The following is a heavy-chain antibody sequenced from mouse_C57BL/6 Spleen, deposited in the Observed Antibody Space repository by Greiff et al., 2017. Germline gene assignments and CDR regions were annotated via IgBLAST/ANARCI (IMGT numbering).Heavy chain of an antibody. CDR2: IDPSDSET. Sequence: QVQLKQPGAELVRPGSSVKLSCKASGYTFTSYWMHWVKQRPIQGLEWIGNIDPSDSETHYNQKFKDKATLTVDKSSSTAYMQLSSLTSEDSAVYYCARSEDYYWYFEGWGTGTTVTVSS. J-gene: IGHJ1*03. V-gene: IGHV1-52*01. CDR3: ARSEDYYWYFEG. D-gene: IGHD2-4*01. CDR1: GYTFTSYW.